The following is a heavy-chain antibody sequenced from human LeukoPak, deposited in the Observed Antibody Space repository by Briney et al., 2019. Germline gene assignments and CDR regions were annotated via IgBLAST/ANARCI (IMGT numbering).Heavy chain of an antibody. V-gene: IGHV3-73*01. CDR1: GFTCSGSA. J-gene: IGHJ3*02. D-gene: IGHD3-3*01. CDR3: TTVLRFLAKFDAFDI. Sequence: GGSLRLSCGASGFTCSGSAMHWVRQASGKGLEWVGRIISTANSYATAYAASVKGRFTITRDDSKNTAYLQMNSLKTEDTAVYYCTTVLRFLAKFDAFDIWGQGTMVTVSS. CDR2: IISTANSYAT.